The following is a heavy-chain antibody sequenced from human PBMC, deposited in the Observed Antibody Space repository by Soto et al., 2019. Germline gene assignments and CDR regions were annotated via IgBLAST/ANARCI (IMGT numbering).Heavy chain of an antibody. J-gene: IGHJ4*02. D-gene: IGHD3-22*01. Sequence: GGSLRLSCVASGFTFSSSEMNWVRLAPGKGLEWVSYISSSGSTVYHADSVEGRLTISRDNAKNSLFLQVNSLRAEDTALYYCAREGSYDTMDYWGLRTLVTLSS. CDR1: GFTFSSSE. V-gene: IGHV3-48*03. CDR2: ISSSGSTV. CDR3: AREGSYDTMDY.